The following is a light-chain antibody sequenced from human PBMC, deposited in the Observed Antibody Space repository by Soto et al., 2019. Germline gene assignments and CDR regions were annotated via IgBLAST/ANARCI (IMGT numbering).Light chain of an antibody. V-gene: IGKV3-20*01. J-gene: IGKJ1*01. Sequence: IVLPQSPGTLSLSPGERATLSCRASQSVSSSYLAWYQQKPGQAPRLLIYGASSRATGIPDRFSGSGSGTDFTLTISRLEPEDFAVYYCQQYGRSGTFGQGTKVDI. CDR1: QSVSSSY. CDR3: QQYGRSGT. CDR2: GAS.